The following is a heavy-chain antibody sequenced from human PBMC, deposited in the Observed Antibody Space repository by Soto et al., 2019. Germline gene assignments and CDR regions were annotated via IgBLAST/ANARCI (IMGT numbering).Heavy chain of an antibody. CDR2: IYYSGST. D-gene: IGHD2-15*01. CDR3: ASSQETPNWFDP. J-gene: IGHJ5*02. CDR1: GGSISSGGYY. V-gene: IGHV4-31*03. Sequence: SETLSLTCTVSGGSISSGGYYWSWIRQHPGKGLEWIGYIYYSGSTYYNPSLKSRVTISVDTSKNQFSLKLSSVTAADTAVYYCASSQETPNWFDPWGQGTLVTVSS.